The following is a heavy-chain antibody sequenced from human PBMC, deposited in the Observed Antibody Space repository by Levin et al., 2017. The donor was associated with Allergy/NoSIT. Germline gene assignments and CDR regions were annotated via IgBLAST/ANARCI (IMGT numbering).Heavy chain of an antibody. D-gene: IGHD1/OR15-1a*01. J-gene: IGHJ6*02. V-gene: IGHV3-11*01. CDR3: ASELEQGYDGMDV. Sequence: SGGSLRLSCAASGFTFSDYYMSWIRQAPGKGLEWVSYISSSGSTIYYADSVKGRFTISRDNAKNSLYLQMNSLRAEDTAVYYCASELEQGYDGMDVWGQGTTVTVSS. CDR2: ISSSGSTI. CDR1: GFTFSDYY.